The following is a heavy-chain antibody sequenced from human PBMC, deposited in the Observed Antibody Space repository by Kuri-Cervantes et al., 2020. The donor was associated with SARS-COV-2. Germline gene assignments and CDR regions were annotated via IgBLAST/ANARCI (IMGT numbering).Heavy chain of an antibody. CDR3: AGASTSFDD. CDR2: IYYDGST. Sequence: GSLRLSCTVSGGSISSYYWSWIRQPPGKGLEWIDHIYYDGSTNYKTSLKGRVTISPDTSKNHFSLQVDSVTAADTAVYYFAGASTSFDDWGHGTLVTVSS. CDR1: GGSISSYY. V-gene: IGHV4-59*01. J-gene: IGHJ4*01.